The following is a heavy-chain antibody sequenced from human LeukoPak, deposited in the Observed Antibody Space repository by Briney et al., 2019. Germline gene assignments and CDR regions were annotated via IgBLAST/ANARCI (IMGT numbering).Heavy chain of an antibody. J-gene: IGHJ5*02. CDR1: GFTFSSYW. Sequence: GGSLRLSCAASGFTFSSYWMSWVRQAPGKGLEWVANIKQDGSEKYYVDSVKGRFTISRDNAENSLFLQMNSLRAEDTAVYYCASFGGYCSSTSYYNYFGPWGQGTLVTVSS. D-gene: IGHD2-2*01. V-gene: IGHV3-7*01. CDR3: ASFGGYCSSTSYYNYFGP. CDR2: IKQDGSEK.